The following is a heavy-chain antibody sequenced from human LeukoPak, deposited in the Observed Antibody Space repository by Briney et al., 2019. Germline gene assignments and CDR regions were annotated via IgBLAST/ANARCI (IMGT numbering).Heavy chain of an antibody. CDR3: ARLLGYCSSTSCYAHAFDI. J-gene: IGHJ3*02. Sequence: PGESLRLSSAASGFTFISYAMSWVRQAPGKGLEWGSAISGSGGSTYYADSVKGRFTISRDNSKNTLYLQMNSLRAEDTAVYYCARLLGYCSSTSCYAHAFDIWGQGTMVTVSS. V-gene: IGHV3-23*01. CDR1: GFTFISYA. D-gene: IGHD2-2*01. CDR2: ISGSGGST.